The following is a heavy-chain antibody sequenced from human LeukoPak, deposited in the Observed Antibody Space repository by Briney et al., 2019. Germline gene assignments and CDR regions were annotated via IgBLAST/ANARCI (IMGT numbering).Heavy chain of an antibody. Sequence: GESLKIPCKASGYTFTTYWIAWVRQMPGKGLEWMGIIHPGDSETRYSPSFQGQVTISADKSISTAYLQWSSLKASDTAMYYCARRLLRDAFHIWGPGTMVTVSS. J-gene: IGHJ3*02. V-gene: IGHV5-51*01. CDR3: ARRLLRDAFHI. D-gene: IGHD3-3*01. CDR2: IHPGDSET. CDR1: GYTFTTYW.